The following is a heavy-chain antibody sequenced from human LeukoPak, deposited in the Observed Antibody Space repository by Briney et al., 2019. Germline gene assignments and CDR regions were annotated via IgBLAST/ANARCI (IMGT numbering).Heavy chain of an antibody. CDR3: AREGVRGMYYFDY. J-gene: IGHJ4*02. CDR1: GDSISSSKKY. CDR2: IYTSGST. Sequence: SETLSLTCTVSGDSISSSKKYWGWVRQPPGKGLEWIGRIYTSGSTNYNPSLKSRVTMSVDTSKNQFSLKLSSVTAADTAVYYCAREGVRGMYYFDYWGQGTLVTVSS. V-gene: IGHV4-39*07. D-gene: IGHD1-26*01.